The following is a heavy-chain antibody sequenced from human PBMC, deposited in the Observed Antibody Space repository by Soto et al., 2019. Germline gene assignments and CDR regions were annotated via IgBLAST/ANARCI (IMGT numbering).Heavy chain of an antibody. V-gene: IGHV3-9*01. CDR1: GFTFDDYA. CDR3: ARDHQYSYGYYYYYGMDV. D-gene: IGHD5-18*01. J-gene: IGHJ6*02. CDR2: ISWNSGSI. Sequence: PGGSLRLSCAASGFTFDDYAMHWVRQAPGKGLEWVSGISWNSGSIGYADSVKGRFTISRDNSKNTLYLQMNSLRAEDTAVYYCARDHQYSYGYYYYYGMDVWGQGTTVTVSS.